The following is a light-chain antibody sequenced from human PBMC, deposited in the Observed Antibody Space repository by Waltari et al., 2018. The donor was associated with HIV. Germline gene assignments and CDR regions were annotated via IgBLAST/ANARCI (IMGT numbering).Light chain of an antibody. J-gene: IGLJ2*01. CDR1: SSDGSSSNW. CDR3: SSYTTSSTPVV. CDR2: EVN. V-gene: IGLV2-14*01. Sequence: QSALNQHASVSGSPGKSISIPCTVTSSDGSSSNWVSFHQLHPGKAPKLIIYEVNNRPSGVSNRFSGSKSGNTASLTISGLQAEDEADYYCSSYTTSSTPVVFGGGTKLTVL.